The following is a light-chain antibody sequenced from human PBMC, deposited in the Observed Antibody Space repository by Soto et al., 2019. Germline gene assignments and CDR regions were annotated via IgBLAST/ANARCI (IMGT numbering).Light chain of an antibody. Sequence: EIVMTQSPATLSVSPGERATLCCRASQSVSGNLAWYQQKPGQAPRLLIYAASTRATGIPARFSGSGSGTEFTLTISSLQSEDFAVYYCQQYNNWPPITFGPGTKVDIK. CDR3: QQYNNWPPIT. J-gene: IGKJ3*01. V-gene: IGKV3-15*01. CDR2: AAS. CDR1: QSVSGN.